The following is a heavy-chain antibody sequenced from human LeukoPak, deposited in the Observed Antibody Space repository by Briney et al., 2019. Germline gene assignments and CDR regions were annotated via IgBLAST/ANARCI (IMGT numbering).Heavy chain of an antibody. CDR3: ARGGYCSGRSCYSFLDY. CDR2: MNPNSGNT. D-gene: IGHD2-15*01. V-gene: IGHV1-8*01. Sequence: ASVKVSCKASGYTFTSYDINWVRQATGQGLEWMGWMNPNSGNTGYAQKFQGRVTMTRNTPISTAYMELSSLRSEDTAVYYCARGGYCSGRSCYSFLDYWGQGTLVTVSS. CDR1: GYTFTSYD. J-gene: IGHJ4*02.